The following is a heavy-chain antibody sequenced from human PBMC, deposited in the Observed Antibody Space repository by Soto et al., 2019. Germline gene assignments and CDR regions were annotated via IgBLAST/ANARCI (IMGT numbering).Heavy chain of an antibody. Sequence: GASVKVSCKASGCTFSSYTISWVRQAPGQGLEWMGRIIPILGIANYAQKFQGRVTITADKSTSTAYMELSSLRSEDTAVYYCARGVNQKPGPTTFDYWGQGTLVTVSS. CDR1: GCTFSSYT. CDR3: ARGVNQKPGPTTFDY. D-gene: IGHD1-26*01. CDR2: IIPILGIA. J-gene: IGHJ4*02. V-gene: IGHV1-69*02.